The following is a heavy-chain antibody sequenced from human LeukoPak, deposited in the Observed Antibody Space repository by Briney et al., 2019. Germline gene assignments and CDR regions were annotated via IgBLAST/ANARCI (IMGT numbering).Heavy chain of an antibody. Sequence: GGSLRLSCEASGFIFNTYAIYWVRQAPGKGLEWVAVIWYDGSNKYYADSVKGRFTISRDNSKNTLYLQMNSLRAEDTAVYYCARDTQWELPFDYWGQGTLVTVSS. CDR2: IWYDGSNK. CDR1: GFIFNTYA. CDR3: ARDTQWELPFDY. V-gene: IGHV3-33*08. D-gene: IGHD1-26*01. J-gene: IGHJ4*02.